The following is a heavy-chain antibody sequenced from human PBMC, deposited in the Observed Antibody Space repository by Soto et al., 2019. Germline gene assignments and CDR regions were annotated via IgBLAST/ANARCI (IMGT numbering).Heavy chain of an antibody. Sequence: SETLSLTCTVSGGSISSYYWSWIRQPPGKGLEWIGYIYYSGSTNYNPSLKSRVTISVDTSKNQFSLKLSSVTAADTAVYYCATGPRTPYFDYWGQGTLVTVSS. J-gene: IGHJ4*02. CDR1: GGSISSYY. CDR3: ATGPRTPYFDY. D-gene: IGHD2-2*01. V-gene: IGHV4-59*01. CDR2: IYYSGST.